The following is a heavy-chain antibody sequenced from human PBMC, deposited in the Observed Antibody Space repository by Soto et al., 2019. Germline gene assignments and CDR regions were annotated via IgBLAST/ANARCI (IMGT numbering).Heavy chain of an antibody. D-gene: IGHD3-10*01. V-gene: IGHV3-30-3*01. CDR3: ARDRVSGSGSHKGYYYYYYGMDV. J-gene: IGHJ6*02. CDR2: ISYDGSNK. CDR1: GFTFSSYA. Sequence: QVQLVESGGGVVQPGRSLRLSCAASGFTFSSYAMHWVRQAPGKGLEWVAVISYDGSNKYYADSVKGRFTISRDNSKNTLYLHLQMNSLRAEDTAVYYCARDRVSGSGSHKGYYYYYYGMDVWGQGTTVTVSS.